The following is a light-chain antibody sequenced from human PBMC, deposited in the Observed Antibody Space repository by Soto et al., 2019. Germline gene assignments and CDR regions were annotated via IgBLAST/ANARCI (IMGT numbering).Light chain of an antibody. CDR3: QQYNNWPRT. J-gene: IGKJ1*01. Sequence: EIVMTQSPATLSVSAGERATLSCEASQSVSGNLAWYQQKPGQAPRLLIYDASTRAAGVPARISGRGSGTEFTLTISSLQSEDSAVYYCQQYNNWPRTFGQGPKVEIK. CDR1: QSVSGN. CDR2: DAS. V-gene: IGKV3D-15*01.